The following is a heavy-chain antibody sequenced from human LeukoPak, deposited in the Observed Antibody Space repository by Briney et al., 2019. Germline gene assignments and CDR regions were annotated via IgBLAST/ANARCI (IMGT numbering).Heavy chain of an antibody. V-gene: IGHV4-4*07. CDR3: ARDRVYGRIAVAGSRAYYFDY. D-gene: IGHD6-19*01. Sequence: SETLSLTCTVSGGSISSYYWSWIRQPAGKGLEWIGRIYTSWSTNYNPSLKSRVTMSVDTSKNQFSLKLSSVTAADTAVYYCARDRVYGRIAVAGSRAYYFDYWGQGTLVTDSS. CDR2: IYTSWST. J-gene: IGHJ4*02. CDR1: GGSISSYY.